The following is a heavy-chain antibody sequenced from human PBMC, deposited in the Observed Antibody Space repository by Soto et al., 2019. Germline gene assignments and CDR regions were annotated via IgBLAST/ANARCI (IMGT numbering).Heavy chain of an antibody. CDR2: INPNSGVT. CDR1: GYTFTDYY. D-gene: IGHD2-2*01. CDR3: ARSHCISPGCYEYQYYGMDV. V-gene: IGHV1-2*04. J-gene: IGHJ6*02. Sequence: QVQLVQSGAEVKNPGASVKVSCKASGYTFTDYYLYWVRQAPGQGLEWMGWINPNSGVTNYAQKFQGWVTMTRDTSISTAYREVRRLKSDDTAVYYYARSHCISPGCYEYQYYGMDVWGQGTTVTVSS.